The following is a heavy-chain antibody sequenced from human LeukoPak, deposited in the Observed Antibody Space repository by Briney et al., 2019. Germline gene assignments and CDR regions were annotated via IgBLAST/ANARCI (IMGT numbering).Heavy chain of an antibody. D-gene: IGHD6-19*01. CDR3: GRDPSGNLYFDY. Sequence: VGSLRLSCAASRFIVSNIYISCVRQAPGKGLEWVSVLHTGGRTFYADSVMGRFTISTDNSKNTLFLQMNSLRAEDTAVYYCGRDPSGNLYFDYWGQGALVTVSS. CDR1: RFIVSNIY. CDR2: LHTGGRT. J-gene: IGHJ4*02. V-gene: IGHV3-53*01.